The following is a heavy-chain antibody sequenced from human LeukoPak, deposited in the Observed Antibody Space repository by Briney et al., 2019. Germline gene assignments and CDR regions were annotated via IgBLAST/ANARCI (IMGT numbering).Heavy chain of an antibody. CDR1: GFTFSSYS. CDR3: AKIGDIVVVPAAMLDAFDI. J-gene: IGHJ3*02. D-gene: IGHD2-2*01. Sequence: GGSLRLSCAASGFTFSSYSMNWVRQAPGKGLEWVSYISSSSSTIDYADSVKGRFTISRGNAKNSLYLQMNSLRDEDTAVYYCAKIGDIVVVPAAMLDAFDIWGQGTMVTVSS. V-gene: IGHV3-48*02. CDR2: ISSSSSTI.